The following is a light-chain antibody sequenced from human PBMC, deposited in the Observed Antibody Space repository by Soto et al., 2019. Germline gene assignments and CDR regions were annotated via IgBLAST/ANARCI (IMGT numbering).Light chain of an antibody. Sequence: QSALTQPPSASGSPGQSVTISCTGTSSDVGGNNYVSWYQQHPGKAPKLMIYEVNKRPSGVPDRFSGSKSGNTASLTVSGLQADDEADYYCTSFGGSRVFGGGTKVTVL. CDR1: SSDVGGNNY. CDR2: EVN. V-gene: IGLV2-8*01. J-gene: IGLJ3*02. CDR3: TSFGGSRV.